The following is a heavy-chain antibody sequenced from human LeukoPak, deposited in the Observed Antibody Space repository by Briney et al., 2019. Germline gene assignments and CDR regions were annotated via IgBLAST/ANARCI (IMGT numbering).Heavy chain of an antibody. Sequence: SQTLSPTCTISGDXVSSKSADWNWIRQSPSRGLEWLGRTYYRSKWYNDYAVSVKSRITINPDTSKNQFSLQLNSVTPEDTTVYYCARDPITGDRFDYWGQGTLVTVSS. J-gene: IGHJ4*02. CDR1: GDXVSSKSAD. D-gene: IGHD7-27*01. CDR2: TYYRSKWYN. V-gene: IGHV6-1*01. CDR3: ARDPITGDRFDY.